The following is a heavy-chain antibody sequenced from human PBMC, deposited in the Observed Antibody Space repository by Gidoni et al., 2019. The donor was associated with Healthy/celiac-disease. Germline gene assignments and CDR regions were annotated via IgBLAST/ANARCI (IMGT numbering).Heavy chain of an antibody. CDR2: IKSKTDGGTT. CDR3: TTSSLKYYDSSGYYRDAFDI. D-gene: IGHD3-22*01. V-gene: IGHV3-15*07. Sequence: EVQLVESGGGLVKHGGSLSISCAASGFTVRNAWMNWVRRAPGKGLECVGSIKSKTDGGTTDYAAPVKGRLTIARDDSKNTLYLQMNSLKTEDTAVYYCTTSSLKYYDSSGYYRDAFDIWGQGTMVTVSS. CDR1: GFTVRNAW. J-gene: IGHJ3*02.